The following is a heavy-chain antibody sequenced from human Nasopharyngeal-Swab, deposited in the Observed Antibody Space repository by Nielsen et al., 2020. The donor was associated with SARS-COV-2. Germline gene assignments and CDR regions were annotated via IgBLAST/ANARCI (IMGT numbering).Heavy chain of an antibody. J-gene: IGHJ4*02. D-gene: IGHD3-10*01. CDR1: GGSISSYY. Sequence: SETLSLTCTVSGGSISSYYWSWIRQPPGKGLEWIGYIYYSGSTNYNPSLKSRVTISVDTSKNQFSLKLTSLTAADTAVYYCARRARAGTYMFYFDTWGRGSLVTVSS. CDR2: IYYSGST. CDR3: ARRARAGTYMFYFDT. V-gene: IGHV4-59*12.